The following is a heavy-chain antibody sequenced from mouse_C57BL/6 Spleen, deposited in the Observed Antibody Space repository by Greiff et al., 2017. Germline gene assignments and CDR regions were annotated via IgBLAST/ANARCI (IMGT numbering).Heavy chain of an antibody. CDR2: IDPETGGT. CDR1: GYTFTVYE. D-gene: IGHD2-1*01. J-gene: IGHJ2*01. V-gene: IGHV1-15*01. Sequence: QVHVKQSGAELVRPGASVTLSCKASGYTFTVYEMHWVKQTPVHGLEWIGAIDPETGGTAYNQKFKGKAILTADKSSSTAYMELRSLTSEDSAVYYCTRREIYYGNLYYFDYGGQGTTLTVSS. CDR3: TRREIYYGNLYYFDY.